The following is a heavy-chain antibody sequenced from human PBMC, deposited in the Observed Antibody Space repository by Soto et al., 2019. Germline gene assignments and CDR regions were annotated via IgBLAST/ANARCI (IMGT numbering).Heavy chain of an antibody. V-gene: IGHV3-30-3*01. CDR1: GFTFSSYA. Sequence: GGSLRLYCADSGFTFSSYAMHWVRQAPGKGLEWVAVISYDGSNKYYADSVKGRFTISRDNSKNTLYLQMNSLRAEDTAVYYCARGTFWSGYSSGMDVWGQGTTVTVSS. J-gene: IGHJ6*02. CDR2: ISYDGSNK. CDR3: ARGTFWSGYSSGMDV. D-gene: IGHD3-3*01.